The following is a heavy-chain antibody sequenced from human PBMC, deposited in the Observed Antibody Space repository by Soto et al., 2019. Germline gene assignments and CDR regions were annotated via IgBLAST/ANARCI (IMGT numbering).Heavy chain of an antibody. D-gene: IGHD3-16*01. CDR2: ISSSSSTI. CDR3: ARDLGRSNPSAH. CDR1: GFTFSSYS. Sequence: EVQLVESGGGLVQPGGSLRLSCAASGFTFSSYSMNWVRQAPGKGLEWVSYISSSSSTIYYADSVKGRFTISRANDKNSLYMQMNILRAEDTAVYYCARDLGRSNPSAHWGQGTLVTVSA. J-gene: IGHJ4*02. V-gene: IGHV3-48*01.